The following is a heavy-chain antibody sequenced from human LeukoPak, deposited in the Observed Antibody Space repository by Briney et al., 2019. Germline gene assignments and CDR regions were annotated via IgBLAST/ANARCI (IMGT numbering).Heavy chain of an antibody. D-gene: IGHD5/OR15-5a*01. Sequence: GGSLRLSCAASGFTFSSYAMSWVRQAPGKGLEWVSAISASGGSTYYADSVKGRFTISRDNSKNMVYLQMSSLRAEDTAVYYCAKEVSTLLAFDYWGQGTLVTVSS. V-gene: IGHV3-23*01. CDR3: AKEVSTLLAFDY. CDR1: GFTFSSYA. J-gene: IGHJ4*02. CDR2: ISASGGST.